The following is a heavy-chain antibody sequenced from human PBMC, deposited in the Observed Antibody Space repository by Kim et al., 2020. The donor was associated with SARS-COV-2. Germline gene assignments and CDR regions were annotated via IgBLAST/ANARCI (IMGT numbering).Heavy chain of an antibody. D-gene: IGHD1-26*01. CDR2: IIPIFGTA. Sequence: SVKVSCKASGGTFSSYAISWVRQAPGQGLEWMGGIIPIFGTANYAQKFQGRVTITADESTSTAYMELSSLRSEDTAVYYCAREEGELRRSGYYYYGMDVWGQGTTVTVSS. V-gene: IGHV1-69*13. J-gene: IGHJ6*02. CDR3: AREEGELRRSGYYYYGMDV. CDR1: GGTFSSYA.